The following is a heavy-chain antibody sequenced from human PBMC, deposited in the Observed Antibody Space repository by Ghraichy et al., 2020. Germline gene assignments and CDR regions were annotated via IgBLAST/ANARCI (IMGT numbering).Heavy chain of an antibody. CDR1: GFTVSNNY. Sequence: GESLNISCAASGFTVSNNYMKWVRQAPGRGLEWVSLIYSTGSTCYADSVKGRFTISRDSSKNKLYLQMNSQRAEDTAVYYCARDRDGPWGQGNLVTVSS. CDR3: ARDRDGP. CDR2: IYSTGST. V-gene: IGHV3-53*01. J-gene: IGHJ4*02. D-gene: IGHD2-21*01.